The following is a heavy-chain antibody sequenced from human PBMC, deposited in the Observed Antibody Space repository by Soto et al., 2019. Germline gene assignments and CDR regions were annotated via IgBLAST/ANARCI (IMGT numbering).Heavy chain of an antibody. CDR2: IYYSGST. CDR3: ARASAPGIAAAATFDY. CDR1: GGSVSSGSYY. Sequence: SETLSLTCTVSGGSVSSGSYYWSWIRQPPGKGLEWIGYIYYSGSTNYNPSLKSRVTISVDTSKNQFSLKLSSVTAADTAVYYCARASAPGIAAAATFDYWGQGTLVTVSS. V-gene: IGHV4-61*01. D-gene: IGHD6-13*01. J-gene: IGHJ4*02.